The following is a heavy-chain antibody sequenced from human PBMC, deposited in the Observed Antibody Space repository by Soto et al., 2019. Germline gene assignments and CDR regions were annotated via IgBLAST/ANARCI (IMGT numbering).Heavy chain of an antibody. CDR3: AKLECSSTSCYYLYYYYMDV. J-gene: IGHJ6*03. D-gene: IGHD2-2*01. Sequence: GGSLSLSYAASGFTFSSYAMSCVRQAPGKGLEWVSAISGSGGSTYYAGSVEGRFTISRGNSKNTLYLQMNSLRAEDTAVYYCAKLECSSTSCYYLYYYYMDVWGKGTTVTVSS. V-gene: IGHV3-23*01. CDR1: GFTFSSYA. CDR2: ISGSGGST.